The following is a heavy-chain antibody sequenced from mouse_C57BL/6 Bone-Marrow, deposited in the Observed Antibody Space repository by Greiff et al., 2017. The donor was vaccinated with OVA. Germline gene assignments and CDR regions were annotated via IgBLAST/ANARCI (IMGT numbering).Heavy chain of an antibody. CDR1: GYTFTEYT. V-gene: IGHV1-62-2*01. J-gene: IGHJ4*01. D-gene: IGHD1-2*01. CDR2: FYPGSGSI. CDR3: ARHEKTTASDYTMDY. Sequence: QVHVKQSGAELVKPGASVKLSCKASGYTFTEYTIHWVKQRSGQGLEWIGWFYPGSGSIKYNEKFKDKATLTADKSSSTVYMELSRLTSEDSAVYFCARHEKTTASDYTMDYWGQGTSVTVSS.